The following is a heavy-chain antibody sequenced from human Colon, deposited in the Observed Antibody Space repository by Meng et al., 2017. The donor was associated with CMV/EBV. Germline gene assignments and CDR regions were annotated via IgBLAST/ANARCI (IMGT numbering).Heavy chain of an antibody. D-gene: IGHD6-13*01. Sequence: QVQLVHAGAEEKRPGSSVKVSCKASGGTFDTSTFNWVRQAPGQGLERMGRIIPMFGSPSYSQKFRGRDTITADELEVNSLRSEDTAVYYCARGKQAGFDLWGQGTLVTVSS. CDR3: ARGKQAGFDL. CDR1: GGTFDTST. J-gene: IGHJ5*02. CDR2: IIPMFGSP. V-gene: IGHV1-69*15.